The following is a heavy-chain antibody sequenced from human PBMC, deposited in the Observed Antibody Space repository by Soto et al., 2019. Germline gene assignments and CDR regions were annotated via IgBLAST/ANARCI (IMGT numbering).Heavy chain of an antibody. V-gene: IGHV4-34*01. CDR2: LDQSGGT. CDR1: GDSLRGQS. CDR3: AREDGYGWSGERLDV. D-gene: IGHD6-19*01. J-gene: IGHJ6*02. Sequence: QVQLQQWGAGLLKASETLSLTCAVVGDSLRGQSWNWIRQSPGKGLEWIGELDQSGGTNYNPSLKSRAIISDDTSKNQFSLTLTSVTAADTAVYYCAREDGYGWSGERLDVWGQGTTVTVSS.